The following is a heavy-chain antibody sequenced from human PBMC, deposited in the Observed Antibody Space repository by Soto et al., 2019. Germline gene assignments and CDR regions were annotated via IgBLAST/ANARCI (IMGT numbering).Heavy chain of an antibody. CDR3: ARGNRGSIAARQPPLYYYGMDV. CDR2: INPSGGST. Sequence: ASVKVSCKASGYTFTSYYMHWVRQAPGQGLEWMGIINPSGGSTSYAQKFQGRVTMTRDTSTSTVYMELSSLRSEDTAVYYCARGNRGSIAARQPPLYYYGMDVWGQGTTVTVSS. D-gene: IGHD6-6*01. V-gene: IGHV1-46*01. CDR1: GYTFTSYY. J-gene: IGHJ6*02.